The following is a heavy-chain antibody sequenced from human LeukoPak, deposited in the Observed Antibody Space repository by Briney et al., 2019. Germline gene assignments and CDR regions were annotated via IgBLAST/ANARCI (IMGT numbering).Heavy chain of an antibody. Sequence: GGSLRHSCAASGFTFSSYAMHWVRQAPGKGLEWVAVISYDGSNKYYADSVKGRFTISRDNSKNTLYLQMNSLRAEDTAVYYCASSDYGDSGGFDYWGQGTLVTVSS. J-gene: IGHJ4*02. CDR3: ASSDYGDSGGFDY. D-gene: IGHD4-17*01. CDR2: ISYDGSNK. CDR1: GFTFSSYA. V-gene: IGHV3-30-3*01.